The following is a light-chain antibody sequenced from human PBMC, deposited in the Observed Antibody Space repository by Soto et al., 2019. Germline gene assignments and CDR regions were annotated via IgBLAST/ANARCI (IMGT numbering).Light chain of an antibody. CDR3: MQALQTAS. V-gene: IGKV2-28*01. Sequence: DIVMTQSPLSLSVTPGEPASISCRSNQSLLHGNGYNYLDWYLQKPGQTPQLLIYLGSHRASGVPDRFSGSGSRTDFTLKIRRVEAEDVGFYYCMQALQTASFGPGTKVDIK. J-gene: IGKJ3*01. CDR1: QSLLHGNGYNY. CDR2: LGS.